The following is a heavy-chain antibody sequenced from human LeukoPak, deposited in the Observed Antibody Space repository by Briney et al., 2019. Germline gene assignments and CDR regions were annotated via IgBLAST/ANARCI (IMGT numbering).Heavy chain of an antibody. CDR1: GYTFTGYY. V-gene: IGHV1-2*02. CDR3: ARAAVQYDYFDY. Sequence: GASVKVSCKASGYTFTGYYTHWVRQAPGQGLEWMGWINPNSGGTNYAQKFQGRVTMTRDTSISTAYMELSRPRSDDTAVYYCARAAVQYDYFDYWGQGTLVTVSS. CDR2: INPNSGGT. J-gene: IGHJ4*02. D-gene: IGHD4-11*01.